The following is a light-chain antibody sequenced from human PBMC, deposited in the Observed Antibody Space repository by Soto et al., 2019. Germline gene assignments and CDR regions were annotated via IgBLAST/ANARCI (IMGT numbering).Light chain of an antibody. CDR2: GPS. V-gene: IGKV3-20*01. CDR3: QQYGTSPIT. CDR1: QSISSC. Sequence: TQSPSTLSASVGDRATITCRASQSISSCLAWYQQKPGQAPRLLIYGPSSRATGIPDRFSGSGSGTDFTLTLSSLEPEDLAVYYCQQYGTSPITFGQGPRLEIK. J-gene: IGKJ5*01.